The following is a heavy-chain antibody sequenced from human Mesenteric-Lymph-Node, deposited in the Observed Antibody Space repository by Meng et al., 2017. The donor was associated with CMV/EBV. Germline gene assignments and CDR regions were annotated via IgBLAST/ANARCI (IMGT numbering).Heavy chain of an antibody. J-gene: IGHJ4*02. CDR2: IKQDGSEK. Sequence: GESLKISCAASGFTFSSYWMSWVRQAPGKGLEWAANIKQDGSEKYYVDSVKGRFTISRDNAKNSLYLQMNSLRAEDTAVYYCAKGPHYYGSGSYSSPFDYWGQGTLVTVSS. CDR1: GFTFSSYW. CDR3: AKGPHYYGSGSYSSPFDY. D-gene: IGHD3-10*01. V-gene: IGHV3-7*01.